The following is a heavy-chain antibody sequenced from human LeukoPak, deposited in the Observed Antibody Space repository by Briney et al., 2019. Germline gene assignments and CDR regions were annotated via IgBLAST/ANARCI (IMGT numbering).Heavy chain of an antibody. J-gene: IGHJ4*02. CDR1: GYSFTSYG. CDR3: ARGPIWFGELWY. Sequence: ASVKVSCKASGYSFTSYGISWVRQAPGQGPEWMGWISAYNGNTNYAQKLQGRVTMTRNTSISTAYMELSSLRSEDTAVYYCARGPIWFGELWYWSQGTLVTVSS. CDR2: ISAYNGNT. D-gene: IGHD3-10*01. V-gene: IGHV1-18*01.